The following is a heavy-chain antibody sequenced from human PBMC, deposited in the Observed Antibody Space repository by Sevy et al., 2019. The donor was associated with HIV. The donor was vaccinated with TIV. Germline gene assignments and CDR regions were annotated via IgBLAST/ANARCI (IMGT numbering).Heavy chain of an antibody. V-gene: IGHV1-2*02. CDR1: GYTFTGYY. Sequence: ASVKVSCKASGYTFTGYYMHWVRQAPGQGLEWMGWINPNSGGTNYAQKFQGRVTMTRDTSISTAYMELSRLRSDDTAVYYCARVVDTAMVTWNGMDVWGQRTTVTVSS. D-gene: IGHD5-18*01. J-gene: IGHJ6*02. CDR2: INPNSGGT. CDR3: ARVVDTAMVTWNGMDV.